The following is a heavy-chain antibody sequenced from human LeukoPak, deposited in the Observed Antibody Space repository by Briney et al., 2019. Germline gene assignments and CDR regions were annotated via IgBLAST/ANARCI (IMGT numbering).Heavy chain of an antibody. Sequence: PGGSLRLSCAASGFTFSSYGFHGVRQAPGKGLQWVAVIWYDGSNKYYADSVKGRFTISRDNSNNTLCLQMNSLRAEDTAVYYCARVGRYYDFWSGIDNWGQGTMVTVSS. CDR1: GFTFSSYG. CDR3: ARVGRYYDFWSGIDN. J-gene: IGHJ3*02. V-gene: IGHV3-33*01. CDR2: IWYDGSNK. D-gene: IGHD3-3*01.